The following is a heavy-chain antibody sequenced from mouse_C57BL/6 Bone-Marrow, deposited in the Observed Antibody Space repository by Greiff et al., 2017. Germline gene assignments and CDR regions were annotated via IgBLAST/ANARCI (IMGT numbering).Heavy chain of an antibody. CDR2: IDPENGDT. V-gene: IGHV14-4*01. CDR3: TTTATYYFDY. Sequence: VQLQQSGAELVRPGASVKLSCTASGFNIKDDYMHWVKQRPEQGLEWIGWIDPENGDTEYDSKFQGKATITADKSSNTAYLQLSSLTSEDTAVYDSTTTATYYFDYWDQGTTLTVSS. D-gene: IGHD1-1*01. J-gene: IGHJ2*01. CDR1: GFNIKDDY.